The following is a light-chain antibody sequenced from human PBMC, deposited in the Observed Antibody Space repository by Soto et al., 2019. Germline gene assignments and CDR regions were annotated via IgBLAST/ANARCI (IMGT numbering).Light chain of an antibody. J-gene: IGKJ1*01. V-gene: IGKV3-15*01. CDR3: QQYNNGWT. CDR1: QSVSSY. CDR2: GAS. Sequence: EIVMTQSPATLSVSPGERATLSCRASQSVSSYLAWYQQKPGQAPRLLIYGASTRATGIPARFSGSGSGTEFTLTISSLQSEDFAVYYCQQYNNGWTFGQGTNVEIK.